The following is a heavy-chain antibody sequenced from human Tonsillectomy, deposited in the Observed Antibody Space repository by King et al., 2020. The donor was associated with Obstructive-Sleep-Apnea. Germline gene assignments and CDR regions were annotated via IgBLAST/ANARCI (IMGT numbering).Heavy chain of an antibody. J-gene: IGHJ3*02. D-gene: IGHD5-12*01. Sequence: VQLVESGGGLVQPGGSLRLSCAASGFTFSTYDFHWVRQASGRGLEWVSAIGTAGDTYYPGSVKGRFTISRENAKNSLYLQMNSLGAGDTAVYYCVRLWLGAFDIWGQGTMVTVSS. CDR2: IGTAGDT. V-gene: IGHV3-13*04. CDR3: VRLWLGAFDI. CDR1: GFTFSTYD.